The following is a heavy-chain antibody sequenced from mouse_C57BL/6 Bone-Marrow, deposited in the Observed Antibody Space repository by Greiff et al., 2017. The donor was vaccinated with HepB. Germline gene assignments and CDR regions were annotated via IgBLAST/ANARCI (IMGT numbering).Heavy chain of an antibody. D-gene: IGHD1-1*01. CDR3: ARYYYGEWFAY. CDR1: GYAFSSSW. Sequence: VKLMESGPELVKPGASVKISCKASGYAFSSSWMNWVKQRPGKGLEWIGRIYPGDGDTNYNGKFKGKATLTADKSSSTAYMQLSSLTSEDSAVYFCARYYYGEWFAYWGQGTLVTVSA. J-gene: IGHJ3*01. CDR2: IYPGDGDT. V-gene: IGHV1-82*01.